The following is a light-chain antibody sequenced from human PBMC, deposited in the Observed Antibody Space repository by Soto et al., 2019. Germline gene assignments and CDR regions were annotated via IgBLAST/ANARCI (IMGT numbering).Light chain of an antibody. V-gene: IGKV3-15*01. CDR3: QQYNNWPRT. J-gene: IGKJ1*01. CDR2: DAS. Sequence: EIVMTQSPVTLSVSPGERATLSCRASQSVNNNLAWYQQKPGQAPRLLFYDASIRTTGIPARFSGSGSGTEFTLTISSLQSEDFAVYYCQQYNNWPRTFGQGTKVEIK. CDR1: QSVNNN.